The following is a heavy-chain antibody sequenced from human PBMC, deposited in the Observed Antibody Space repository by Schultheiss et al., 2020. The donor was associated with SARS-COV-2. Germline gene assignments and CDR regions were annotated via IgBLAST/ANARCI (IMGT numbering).Heavy chain of an antibody. CDR2: ISGSGRST. V-gene: IGHV3-23*01. Sequence: GGSLRLSCAASGFTFSDYYMSWVRQAPGKGLEWLSSISGSGRSTYYADSVKGRFTISRDNSKNTLYLQMNSLRAEDTAVYYCARDRRYYGWFDPWGQGTLVTVSS. J-gene: IGHJ5*02. CDR1: GFTFSDYY. CDR3: ARDRRYYGWFDP. D-gene: IGHD2/OR15-2a*01.